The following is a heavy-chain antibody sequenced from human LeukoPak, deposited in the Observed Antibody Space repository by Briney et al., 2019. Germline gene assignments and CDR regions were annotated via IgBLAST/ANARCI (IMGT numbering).Heavy chain of an antibody. J-gene: IGHJ4*02. CDR2: IYNDGAT. CDR1: GVTVTSNY. Sequence: GGSLRLSCAASGVTVTSNYMTWVRQAPGKGLEWLSVIYNDGATYYADSVKGRFIISRDNSKNALYLQMNSLRAEDTAVYYCAKDYSYGLDYWGQGTLVTVSS. V-gene: IGHV3-66*01. D-gene: IGHD5-18*01. CDR3: AKDYSYGLDY.